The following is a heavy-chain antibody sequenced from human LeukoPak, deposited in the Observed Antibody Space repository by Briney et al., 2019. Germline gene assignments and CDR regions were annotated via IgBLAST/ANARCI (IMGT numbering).Heavy chain of an antibody. CDR2: VNPSSGIA. CDR3: ARGNARSWYFLY. D-gene: IGHD6-13*01. CDR1: GYTFSDYY. Sequence: VSVKVSCKASGYTFSDYYMHWVRQAPGQGPEWMGRVNPSSGIANYAQRFQGRVTMTRDTSISTAYMELSGLTSDDTALYYCARGNARSWYFLYWGQGTLVTVSS. V-gene: IGHV1-2*06. J-gene: IGHJ4*02.